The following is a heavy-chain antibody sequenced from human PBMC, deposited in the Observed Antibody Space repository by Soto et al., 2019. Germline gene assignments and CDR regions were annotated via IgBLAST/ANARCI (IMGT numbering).Heavy chain of an antibody. CDR2: MNPSTGNT. CDR3: ARGRIIVAGGFDP. J-gene: IGHJ5*02. D-gene: IGHD6-19*01. Sequence: QVQLVQSGAEVKKPGASVKVSCKDSGYTFTSYDIIWVRQATGQGLDWMGWMNPSTGNTDSAEKFQGRLTMTRNTSISTVYMELSSLSFEDTAVYYWARGRIIVAGGFDPWGQGTLVTVSS. CDR1: GYTFTSYD. V-gene: IGHV1-8*01.